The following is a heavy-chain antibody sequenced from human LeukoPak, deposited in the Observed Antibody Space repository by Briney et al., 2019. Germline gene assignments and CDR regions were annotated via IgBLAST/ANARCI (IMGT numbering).Heavy chain of an antibody. D-gene: IGHD6-13*01. Sequence: SETLSLTCTVSGGSISSYYWSWIRQPPGKGLEWIGYIYYSGSTNYNPSLKSRVTISVDTSKNQFSLKLSSVTAADTAVYYCASTPGEIAAAGTNAFDIWGQGTIVTVSS. CDR3: ASTPGEIAAAGTNAFDI. CDR2: IYYSGST. V-gene: IGHV4-59*01. J-gene: IGHJ3*02. CDR1: GGSISSYY.